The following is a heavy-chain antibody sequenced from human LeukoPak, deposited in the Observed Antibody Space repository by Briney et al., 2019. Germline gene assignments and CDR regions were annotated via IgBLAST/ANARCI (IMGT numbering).Heavy chain of an antibody. CDR2: ISGSGGST. CDR1: GFTFSSYA. Sequence: GGSLRLSCAASGFTFSSYARSWVRQAPGKGLEWVSAISGSGGSTYYADSVKGRFTISKDNSKHTLYLQMTSLSSEDTAVYYCAKAGYCSGGSCLKPLGYWGQGTLVTVSS. J-gene: IGHJ4*02. D-gene: IGHD2-15*01. CDR3: AKAGYCSGGSCLKPLGY. V-gene: IGHV3-23*01.